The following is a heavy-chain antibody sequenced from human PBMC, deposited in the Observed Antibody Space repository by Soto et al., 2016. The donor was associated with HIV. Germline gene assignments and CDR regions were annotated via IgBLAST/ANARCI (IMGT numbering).Heavy chain of an antibody. Sequence: VQLVESGGGVVQPGRSLRLSCAASGFTFSSYAMHWVRQAPGKGLEWVAVISYDGSNKYYADSVKGRFTISRDNSKNTLYLQMNSLRAEDTAVYYCARGLWGFRSREIAAAGTEGGFQHWGQGTLVTVSS. CDR2: ISYDGSNK. D-gene: IGHD6-13*01. CDR3: ARGLWGFRSREIAAAGTEGGFQH. V-gene: IGHV3-30*04. CDR1: GFTFSSYA. J-gene: IGHJ1*01.